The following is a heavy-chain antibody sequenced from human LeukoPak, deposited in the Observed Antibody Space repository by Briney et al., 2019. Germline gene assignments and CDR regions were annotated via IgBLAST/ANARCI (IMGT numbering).Heavy chain of an antibody. CDR2: IYPGDSDT. D-gene: IGHD6-19*01. J-gene: IGHJ4*02. CDR3: VRRSTQWLVY. V-gene: IGHV5-51*01. CDR1: GYIFTNYW. Sequence: KHGESLKISCKGAGYIFTNYWIAWVRQMPGKGLEWMGVIYPGDSDTRYSPSFQGQVSISADKSISTAYLQWSSLEASDTAMYYCVRRSTQWLVYWGQGTLVTVSS.